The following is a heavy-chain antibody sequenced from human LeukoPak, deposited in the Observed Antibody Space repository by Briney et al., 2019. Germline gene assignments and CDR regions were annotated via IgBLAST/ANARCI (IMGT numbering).Heavy chain of an antibody. CDR1: GFTFSDYY. Sequence: GSLRLSCAASGFTFSDYYMTWIRQAPGKGLEWIGEINHSGSTNYNPSLKSRVTISVDTSKNQFSLKLSSVTAADTAVYYCASLVLSLHWGQGTLVTVSS. V-gene: IGHV4-34*01. D-gene: IGHD3-16*02. CDR2: INHSGST. J-gene: IGHJ4*02. CDR3: ASLVLSLH.